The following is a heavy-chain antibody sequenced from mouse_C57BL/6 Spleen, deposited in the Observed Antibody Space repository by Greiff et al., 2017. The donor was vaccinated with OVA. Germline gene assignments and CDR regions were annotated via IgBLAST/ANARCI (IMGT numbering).Heavy chain of an antibody. D-gene: IGHD1-1*01. CDR3: ARDFGITTVVDSYWYFDV. V-gene: IGHV1-81*01. Sequence: QVQLQQSGAELARPGASVKLSCKASGYTFTSYGISWVKQRTGQGLEWIGEIYPRSGNTYYNEKFKGKATLTADKSSSTAYMELRSLTSEDSAVYFCARDFGITTVVDSYWYFDVWGTGTTVTVSS. CDR1: GYTFTSYG. J-gene: IGHJ1*03. CDR2: IYPRSGNT.